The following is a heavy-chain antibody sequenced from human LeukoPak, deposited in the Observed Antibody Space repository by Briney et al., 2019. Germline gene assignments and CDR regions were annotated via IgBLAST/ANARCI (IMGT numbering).Heavy chain of an antibody. CDR2: IYYSGNT. CDR1: GYSISSGYY. D-gene: IGHD1-26*01. Sequence: PSETLSLTCTVSGYSISSGYYWGWIRQPPGKGLEWIGSIYYSGNTYYKQSLKSRVTISVDTPKNQFSLKLSSVTAADRAVYYCARHVMGALYYFDYWGQGTLVTVSS. J-gene: IGHJ4*02. V-gene: IGHV4-38-2*02. CDR3: ARHVMGALYYFDY.